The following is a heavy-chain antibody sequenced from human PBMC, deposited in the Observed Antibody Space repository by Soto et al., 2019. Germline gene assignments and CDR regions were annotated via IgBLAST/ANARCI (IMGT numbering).Heavy chain of an antibody. CDR3: AREGSYSSSSHYYYYGMDV. J-gene: IGHJ6*02. D-gene: IGHD6-6*01. V-gene: IGHV1-8*01. Sequence: ASVKVSCKASGYTFTSYDINWVRQATGQGLEWMGWMNPNSGNTGYAQKFQGRVTVTRNTSISTAYMELSSLRSEDTAVYYCAREGSYSSSSHYYYYGMDVWGQGTTVTVSS. CDR2: MNPNSGNT. CDR1: GYTFTSYD.